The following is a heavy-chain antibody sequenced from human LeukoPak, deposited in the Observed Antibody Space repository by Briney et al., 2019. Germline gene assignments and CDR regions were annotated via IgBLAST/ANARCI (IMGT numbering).Heavy chain of an antibody. CDR1: GGSISSYY. D-gene: IGHD3-9*01. Sequence: SETLSLTCTVSGGSISSYYWSWIRQPPGKGLEWIGYIYYSGSTNYNPSLKSRVTISVDTSKNQFSLKLSSVTAADTAVYYYARLDYDILTGIDYWGQGTLVTVSS. CDR3: ARLDYDILTGIDY. CDR2: IYYSGST. J-gene: IGHJ4*02. V-gene: IGHV4-59*08.